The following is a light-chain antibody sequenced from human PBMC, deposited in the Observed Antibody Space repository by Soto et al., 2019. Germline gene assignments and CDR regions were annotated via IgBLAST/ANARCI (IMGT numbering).Light chain of an antibody. J-gene: IGKJ4*01. CDR2: GAS. V-gene: IGKV3-15*01. CDR3: QQYNNWPPLT. CDR1: QSVSGN. Sequence: EIVMTQSPATLSVSPGERATLSCRASQSVSGNLAWYQQTPGQAPRLLIYGASTRATGIPARFSGSGSGTEFTLTISSLQSEDFAVYYWQQYNNWPPLTFGGGTKVEIK.